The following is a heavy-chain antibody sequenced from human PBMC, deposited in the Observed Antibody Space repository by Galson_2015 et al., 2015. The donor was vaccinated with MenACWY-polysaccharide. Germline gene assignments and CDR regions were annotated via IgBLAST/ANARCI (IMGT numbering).Heavy chain of an antibody. CDR1: GFTFRTFP. D-gene: IGHD3-16*01. CDR3: AKSGGDRGPVLATVPPAPES. Sequence: SLRLSCAASGFTFRTFPMNWVRQTPGKGLEWVAGISGSGNSAFYADSVRGRFTISRDNSRNTLYLQMNSLRAGDTALYYCAKSGGDRGPVLATVPPAPESWGQATLFPASS. J-gene: IGHJ4*02. V-gene: IGHV3-23*01. CDR2: ISGSGNSA.